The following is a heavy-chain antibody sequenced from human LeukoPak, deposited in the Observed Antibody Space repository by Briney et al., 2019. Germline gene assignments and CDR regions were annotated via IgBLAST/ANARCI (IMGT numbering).Heavy chain of an antibody. Sequence: GASVKVSCKASGYTFTGYYMHWVRQATGQGLEWMGWMNPNSGNTGYAQKFQGRVTMTRNTSISTAYMELSSLRSEDTAVYYCARLSGYCSSTSCSEGYYYGMDVWGQGTTVTVSS. CDR3: ARLSGYCSSTSCSEGYYYGMDV. CDR1: GYTFTGYY. V-gene: IGHV1-8*02. J-gene: IGHJ6*02. CDR2: MNPNSGNT. D-gene: IGHD2-2*01.